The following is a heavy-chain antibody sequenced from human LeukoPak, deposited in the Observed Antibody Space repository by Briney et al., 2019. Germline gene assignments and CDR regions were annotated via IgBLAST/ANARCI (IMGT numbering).Heavy chain of an antibody. V-gene: IGHV4-39*02. CDR1: GGSISSSNYY. CDR2: IYYSGNT. CDR3: CTRAYYDFVTGLFDP. D-gene: IGHD3-3*01. Sequence: KSSETLSLTCTVSGGSISSSNYYWGWIRQPPGKGLEWIGSIYYSGNTYYNPSLKSRVTISVDTSKNHFSLNLNSVAAAAAAMYYYCTRAYYDFVTGLFDPWGKGTLVTVSS. J-gene: IGHJ5*02.